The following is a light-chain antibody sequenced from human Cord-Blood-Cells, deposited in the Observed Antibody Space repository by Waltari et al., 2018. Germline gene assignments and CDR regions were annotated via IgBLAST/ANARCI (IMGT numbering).Light chain of an antibody. V-gene: IGKV3-11*01. Sequence: IVLTQYPATLSLSSGERATLSCRASQSVSSYLAWYQQKPGQAPRLLIYDASNRATGIPARFSGSGSGTDFTLTISSLEPEDFAVYYCQQRSNWPLTFGGGTKVEIK. CDR2: DAS. CDR3: QQRSNWPLT. J-gene: IGKJ4*01. CDR1: QSVSSY.